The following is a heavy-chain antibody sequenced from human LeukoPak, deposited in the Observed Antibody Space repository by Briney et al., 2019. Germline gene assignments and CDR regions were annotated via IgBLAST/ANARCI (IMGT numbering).Heavy chain of an antibody. J-gene: IGHJ4*02. D-gene: IGHD3-22*01. Sequence: PGGSLRLSCAASGFTFSSYAMHWVRQAPGKGLEWVAVISYDGSNKYYADSVKGRFTISRDNSKNTLYLQMNSLRAEGTAVYYCARAYYYDSSGSPAYWGQGTLVTVSS. CDR2: ISYDGSNK. V-gene: IGHV3-30*04. CDR1: GFTFSSYA. CDR3: ARAYYYDSSGSPAY.